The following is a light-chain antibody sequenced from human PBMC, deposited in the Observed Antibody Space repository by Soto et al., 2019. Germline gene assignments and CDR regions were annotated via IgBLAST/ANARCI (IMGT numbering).Light chain of an antibody. Sequence: EIVMTQSPAILSASPGEIATLSCRASQSVGANLGWYQQRPGQAPGLLIYAASTRSTGIPARSSGSGSGTDFTPTNSSLQSEDFADAYYQHYNNCPINVGQGTRLE. CDR2: AAS. CDR1: QSVGAN. J-gene: IGKJ5*01. V-gene: IGKV3-15*01. CDR3: QHYNNCPIN.